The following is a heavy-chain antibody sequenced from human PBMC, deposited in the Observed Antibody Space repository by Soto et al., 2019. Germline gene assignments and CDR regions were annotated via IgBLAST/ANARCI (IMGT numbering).Heavy chain of an antibody. CDR2: ISYDGSNK. J-gene: IGHJ4*02. D-gene: IGHD3-22*01. Sequence: QVQLVESGGGVVQPGRSLRLSCAASGFTFSSYAMHWVRQAPGKGLEWVAIISYDGSNKYYADSVKGRFTISRDNSKSTQFLQMNRLRAEDTAVYYCARMDGSGYYGSYFDYWGQGTLVTVSS. V-gene: IGHV3-30-3*01. CDR1: GFTFSSYA. CDR3: ARMDGSGYYGSYFDY.